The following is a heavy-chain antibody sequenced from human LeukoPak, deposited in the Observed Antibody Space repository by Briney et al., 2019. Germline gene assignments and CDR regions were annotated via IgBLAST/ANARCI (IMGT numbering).Heavy chain of an antibody. CDR1: GFTFSSYA. Sequence: GGSLRLSCAASGFTFSSYAMSWVRQAPGKGMEWVSAISGSGGSTYYADSVKGRFTISRDNSKNTLYLQMNSLRAEDTAVNYFAKDTSVVTFDYWGQGTLVTVAS. CDR3: AKDTSVVTFDY. J-gene: IGHJ4*02. V-gene: IGHV3-23*01. CDR2: ISGSGGST. D-gene: IGHD4-23*01.